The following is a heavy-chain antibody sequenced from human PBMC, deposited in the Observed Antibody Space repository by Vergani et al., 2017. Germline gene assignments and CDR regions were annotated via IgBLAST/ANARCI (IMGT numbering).Heavy chain of an antibody. CDR3: AKDGRYCSGGSCLKGYMDV. D-gene: IGHD2-15*01. J-gene: IGHJ6*03. Sequence: QVHLVESGGGVVQPGRSLRLSCVVSGFTSSYYGMHWVRQAPGKGLEWVAVISYDGTQKYYADSVKGRFTISRDNSKNTLYLQMNSLRAEDTAVYYCAKDGRYCSGGSCLKGYMDVWGKGTTVTVSS. CDR2: ISYDGTQK. CDR1: GFTSSYYG. V-gene: IGHV3-30*18.